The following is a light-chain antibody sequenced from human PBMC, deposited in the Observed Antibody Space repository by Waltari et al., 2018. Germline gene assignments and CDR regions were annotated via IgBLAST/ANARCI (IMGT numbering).Light chain of an antibody. CDR1: SSNIGAGYD. CDR3: QSYDSSLSGSV. CDR2: GHS. V-gene: IGLV1-40*01. J-gene: IGLJ3*02. Sequence: QSVLTQPPSVSGAPGQGVTISCTGSSSNIGAGYDVHWYQQLPGTAPKLLIYGHSNRPSGVPDRFSGSKSGTSASLAITGRQAEDEADYYCQSYDSSLSGSVFGGGTKLTVL.